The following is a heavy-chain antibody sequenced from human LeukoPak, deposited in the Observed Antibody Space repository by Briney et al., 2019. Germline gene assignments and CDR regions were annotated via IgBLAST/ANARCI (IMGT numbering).Heavy chain of an antibody. J-gene: IGHJ4*02. Sequence: SETLSLTCTVSGGSISSYYWSWIRQPPGKGLEWIGYTYYSGSTNYNPSLKSRVTISVDTSKNQFSLKLSSVTAADTAVYYCARGGDGYDRDIDYWGQGTLVTVSS. CDR3: ARGGDGYDRDIDY. D-gene: IGHD5-12*01. CDR1: GGSISSYY. CDR2: TYYSGST. V-gene: IGHV4-59*01.